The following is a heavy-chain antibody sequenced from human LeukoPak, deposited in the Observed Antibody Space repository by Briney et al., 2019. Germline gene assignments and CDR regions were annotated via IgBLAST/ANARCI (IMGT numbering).Heavy chain of an antibody. V-gene: IGHV3-53*01. CDR2: MYASGTT. J-gene: IGHJ4*02. CDR1: GFTVGGNY. CDR3: AREGGPYSSTLRGC. Sequence: PGGSLRLSCVVSGFTVGGNYMSWVRQAPGKGLEWVSIMYASGTTDYADSVKGRFTISRDNSKNTLYLQMSSLRVEDTAVYYCAREGGPYSSTLRGCWGQGTLVTVSS. D-gene: IGHD6-19*01.